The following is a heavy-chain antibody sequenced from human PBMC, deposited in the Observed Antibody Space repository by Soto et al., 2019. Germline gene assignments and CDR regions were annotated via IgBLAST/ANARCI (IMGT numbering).Heavy chain of an antibody. D-gene: IGHD3-22*01. V-gene: IGHV1-69*13. CDR2: IIPIFGTA. CDR3: ARDLHRYYYDSSGYLSFDP. J-gene: IGHJ5*02. Sequence: ASVKVSCKASGGTFSSYASSWVRQAPGQGLEWMGGIIPIFGTANYAQKFQGRVTITADESTSTAYMELSSLRSEDTAVYYCARDLHRYYYDSSGYLSFDPWGQGTLVTVSS. CDR1: GGTFSSYA.